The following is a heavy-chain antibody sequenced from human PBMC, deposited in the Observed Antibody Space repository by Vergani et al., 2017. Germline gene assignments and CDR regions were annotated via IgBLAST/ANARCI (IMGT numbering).Heavy chain of an antibody. V-gene: IGHV4-38-2*02. CDR2: IYHSGST. D-gene: IGHD4-17*01. CDR3: ARELTTPGWIDY. CDR1: GYSISSGYY. J-gene: IGHJ4*02. Sequence: QVQLQESGPGLVKPSETLSLTCAVSGYSISSGYYWGWIRQPPGKGLEWIGSIYHSGSTYYNPSLKSRVTISVDTSKNQFSLKLSSVTAADTAVYYCARELTTPGWIDYWGQGTLVTVSS.